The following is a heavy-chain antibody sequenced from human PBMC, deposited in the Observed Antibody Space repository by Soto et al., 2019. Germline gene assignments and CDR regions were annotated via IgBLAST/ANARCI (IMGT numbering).Heavy chain of an antibody. Sequence: QVQLVQSGAEVKKPGASVKVSCKASGYTFTSYDISWVRQAPGQGLEWMGWMSTSNGNTNYAQKLQGRVTMTTDTSTSTANMELRSLRPDDTAEYFCARDRNWVDPWGQGTLVTVS. CDR2: MSTSNGNT. CDR1: GYTFTSYD. V-gene: IGHV1-18*01. CDR3: ARDRNWVDP. J-gene: IGHJ5*02.